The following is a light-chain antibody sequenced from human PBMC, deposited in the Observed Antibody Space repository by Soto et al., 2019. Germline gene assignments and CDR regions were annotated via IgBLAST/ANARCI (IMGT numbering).Light chain of an antibody. CDR3: MQALQTSYT. CDR1: QSLLHSNGYNY. Sequence: DIVMTQSPLSLPVTPGEPASISCRSSQSLLHSNGYNYLDWYLQKLGQSPQLLIYLGSNRASGVPDRFSGSGSGTDFTLKISRVEAEDVGVYYCMQALQTSYTFGQGTKLEIK. J-gene: IGKJ2*01. CDR2: LGS. V-gene: IGKV2-28*01.